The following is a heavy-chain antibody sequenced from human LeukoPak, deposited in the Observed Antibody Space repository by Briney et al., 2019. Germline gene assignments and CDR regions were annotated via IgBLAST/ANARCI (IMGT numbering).Heavy chain of an antibody. Sequence: GGSLRLSCAASGFTFSSYSMNWVRQAPGKGLEWVSSISSSSSYIYYTDSVKGRFTISRDNAKNSLYLQMNSLKAEDTAVYYCARAHRKGDAFDIWGQGTMVTVSS. J-gene: IGHJ3*02. V-gene: IGHV3-21*01. CDR2: ISSSSSYI. CDR3: ARAHRKGDAFDI. CDR1: GFTFSSYS.